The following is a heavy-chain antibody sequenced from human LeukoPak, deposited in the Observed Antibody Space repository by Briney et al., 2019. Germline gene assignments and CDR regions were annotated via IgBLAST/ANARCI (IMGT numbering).Heavy chain of an antibody. CDR1: GFTFSSYW. CDR2: IASDGSST. CDR3: ARGRPHGNDY. J-gene: IGHJ4*02. V-gene: IGHV3-74*01. Sequence: GGSLSLSCAASGFTFSSYWMNWVRQAPGKGLVWVSRIASDGSSTTYADSVKGRFSISRDNAKNTLYLQINSLRVEDTAVYYCARGRPHGNDYWGQGTLVTVSS. D-gene: IGHD4-23*01.